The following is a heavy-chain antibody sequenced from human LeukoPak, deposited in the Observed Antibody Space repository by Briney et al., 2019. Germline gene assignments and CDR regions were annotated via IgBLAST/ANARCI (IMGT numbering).Heavy chain of an antibody. CDR2: ISSSSSYI. J-gene: IGHJ3*02. Sequence: GGSLRLSCAASGFTFSSYSMNWVRQAPGKGLEWVSSISSSSSYIYYADSVKGRFTISRDNSKNTLYLQMNSLRAEDTAVYYCARDRYDSSGYYSDAFDIWGQGTMVTVSS. V-gene: IGHV3-21*01. CDR1: GFTFSSYS. D-gene: IGHD3-22*01. CDR3: ARDRYDSSGYYSDAFDI.